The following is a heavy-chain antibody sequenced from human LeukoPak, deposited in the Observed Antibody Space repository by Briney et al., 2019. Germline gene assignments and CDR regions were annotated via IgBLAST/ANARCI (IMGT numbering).Heavy chain of an antibody. CDR3: ARQTYYYDSSGYYSAGY. J-gene: IGHJ4*02. V-gene: IGHV1-2*02. Sequence: ASVKVSCKASGYTFTGYYMHWVRQAPGQGLEWMGWINPNSGGTNYAQKFQGRVTMTRDTSISTAYMELSRLRSDDTAVYYCARQTYYYDSSGYYSAGYWGQGTLVTVSS. D-gene: IGHD3-22*01. CDR2: INPNSGGT. CDR1: GYTFTGYY.